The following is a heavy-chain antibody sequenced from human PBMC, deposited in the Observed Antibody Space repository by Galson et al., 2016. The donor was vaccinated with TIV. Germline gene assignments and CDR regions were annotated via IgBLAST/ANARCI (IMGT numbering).Heavy chain of an antibody. V-gene: IGHV3-23*01. CDR3: AKDFVRAAHVPEAGINDY. Sequence: SLRLSCAASGFTFGSYAMNWVRQAPGKGLDWVSDISGSGLSTYYADSVKGRFTISRDNSKNTLYLQMNSLTVEDTAVYYCAKDFVRAAHVPEAGINDYWGQGTLVTVSS. CDR2: ISGSGLST. CDR1: GFTFGSYA. J-gene: IGHJ4*02. D-gene: IGHD6-19*01.